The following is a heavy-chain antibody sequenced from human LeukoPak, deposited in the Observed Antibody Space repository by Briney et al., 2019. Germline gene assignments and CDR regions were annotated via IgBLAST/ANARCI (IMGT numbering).Heavy chain of an antibody. J-gene: IGHJ4*02. Sequence: PGGSLRLSCAASGFTFSSHWMNWVRQAPGKGLEWVANIKEDGSEKDYVDSVKGRFTISRDNAKKSVYLQMNSLRAEDTAVYFCARGLLVVGSKKGNPGNYWGPGTLVAVSS. CDR1: GFTFSSHW. V-gene: IGHV3-7*01. CDR2: IKEDGSEK. CDR3: ARGLLVVGSKKGNPGNY. D-gene: IGHD1-14*01.